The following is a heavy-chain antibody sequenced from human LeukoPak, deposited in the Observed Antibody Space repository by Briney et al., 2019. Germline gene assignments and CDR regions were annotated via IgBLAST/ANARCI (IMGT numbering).Heavy chain of an antibody. CDR1: GYTFTSYD. Sequence: ASVKVSCKASGYTFTSYDINWVRQATGQGLEWMGWMNPNSGNTDYAQKFQGRVTMTRNTSISTAYMELSSLRSEDTAVYYCARGGYYYVGNAFDIWGQGTMVTVSS. D-gene: IGHD3-22*01. CDR3: ARGGYYYVGNAFDI. CDR2: MNPNSGNT. V-gene: IGHV1-8*01. J-gene: IGHJ3*02.